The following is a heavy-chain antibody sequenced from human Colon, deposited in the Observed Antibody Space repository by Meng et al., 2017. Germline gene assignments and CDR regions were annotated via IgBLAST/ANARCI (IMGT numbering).Heavy chain of an antibody. Sequence: QVQPVQSGPGVKKPGASVKLSCKASGYTFTDCYVHWVRQAPGQGLEWMGRIIPSSGVANSAQKFQGRVTLTWDTSISTAYMELSSLRSDDTAIYYCARDGGNYDFDYWGQGTLVTVSS. V-gene: IGHV1-2*06. CDR1: GYTFTDCY. J-gene: IGHJ4*02. CDR3: ARDGGNYDFDY. D-gene: IGHD1-7*01. CDR2: IIPSSGVA.